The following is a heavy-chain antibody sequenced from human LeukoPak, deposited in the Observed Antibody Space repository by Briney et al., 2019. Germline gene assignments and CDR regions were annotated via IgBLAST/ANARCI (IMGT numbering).Heavy chain of an antibody. Sequence: SETLSLTCTVSGGSISSYYWSWIRQPPGKGLEWIGYIYYSGSTNYNPSLKSRVTISVDTSKNQFSLKLSSVTAADTAVYYCARERIQLWNNWFDPWGQGTLVTVSS. CDR3: ARERIQLWNNWFDP. J-gene: IGHJ5*02. CDR1: GGSISSYY. D-gene: IGHD5-18*01. CDR2: IYYSGST. V-gene: IGHV4-59*12.